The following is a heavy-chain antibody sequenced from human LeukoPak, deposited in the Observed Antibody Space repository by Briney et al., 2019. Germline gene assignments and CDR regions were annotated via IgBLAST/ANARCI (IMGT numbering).Heavy chain of an antibody. V-gene: IGHV3-23*01. CDR3: AKVGDYDYVWGSYRSWFGY. Sequence: GGSLRLSCAASGFTFSSYAMSWVRQAPGKGLEWVSAISGSGGSTYYADSVKGRFTISRDNSKNTLYLQMNSLRAEDTAVYYCAKVGDYDYVWGSYRSWFGYWGQGTLVTVPS. D-gene: IGHD3-16*02. CDR2: ISGSGGST. CDR1: GFTFSSYA. J-gene: IGHJ5*01.